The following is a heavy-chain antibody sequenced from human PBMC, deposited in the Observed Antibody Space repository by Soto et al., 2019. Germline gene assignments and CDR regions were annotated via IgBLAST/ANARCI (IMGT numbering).Heavy chain of an antibody. CDR2: IYYSGST. CDR3: ASTKGARNFVQLWAH. D-gene: IGHD5-18*01. CDR1: GGSISSSSYY. Sequence: SETLSLTCTVSGGSISSSSYYWGWIRQPPGKGLEWIGSIYYSGSTYYNPSLKSRVTISVDTSKNQFSLKLSSVTAADTAVYYCASTKGARNFVQLWAHWGQGTLVTVSS. V-gene: IGHV4-39*01. J-gene: IGHJ4*02.